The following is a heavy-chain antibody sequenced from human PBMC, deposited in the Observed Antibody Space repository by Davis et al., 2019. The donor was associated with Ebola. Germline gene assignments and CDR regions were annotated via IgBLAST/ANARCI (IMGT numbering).Heavy chain of an antibody. CDR1: GFTFSSYG. V-gene: IGHV3-30*18. J-gene: IGHJ4*02. Sequence: PGGSLRLSCAASGFTFSSYGMHWVRQAPGKGLEWVAVISYDGSNKYYADSVKGRFTISRDNSKNTLYLQMNSLRAEDTAVYYCAKGLGMATNYWGQGTLVTVSS. CDR3: AKGLGMATNY. D-gene: IGHD5-24*01. CDR2: ISYDGSNK.